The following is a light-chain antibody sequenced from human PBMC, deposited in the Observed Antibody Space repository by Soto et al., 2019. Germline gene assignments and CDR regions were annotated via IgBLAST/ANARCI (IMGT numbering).Light chain of an antibody. J-gene: IGLJ1*01. V-gene: IGLV1-51*01. CDR1: SSNIGKYY. CDR2: DSN. Sequence: QSVLTQPPSVSAAPGQTVTISCSRSSSNIGKYYVSWYQQLPGEAPKLLIYDSNKRPSGIPERFSASRSGTSATLGITGLQTGDEADYYCGAWDDSLRLYVFGPGTKLTVL. CDR3: GAWDDSLRLYV.